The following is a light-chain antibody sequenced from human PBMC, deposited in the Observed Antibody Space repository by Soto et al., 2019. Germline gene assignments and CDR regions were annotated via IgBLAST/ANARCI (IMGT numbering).Light chain of an antibody. Sequence: DIQMTQSPSSLSASVGDRVTITCLASHDIGNYLNWYQQKPGKAPKLLIYYASNLEAGVSSRFSGSGSGTDFTFTISSLQPEDIATYFCQQYENLPRFIFGPGTKVD. CDR1: HDIGNY. J-gene: IGKJ3*01. CDR2: YAS. CDR3: QQYENLPRFI. V-gene: IGKV1-33*01.